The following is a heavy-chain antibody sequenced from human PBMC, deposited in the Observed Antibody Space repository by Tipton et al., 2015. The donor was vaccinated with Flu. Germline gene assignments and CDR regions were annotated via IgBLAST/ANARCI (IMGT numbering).Heavy chain of an antibody. V-gene: IGHV4-38-2*02. CDR3: ARSTYYYGSGCSDY. D-gene: IGHD3-10*01. J-gene: IGHJ4*02. Sequence: TLSLTCTVSDYSISSGYYWGWIRQPPGKGLEWIGCIPHSGRTYYNPSLRSRVTISLDTAKNQFSQRLTSVTAADTAVYFCARSTYYYGSGCSDYWGQGTLVTVSS. CDR1: DYSISSGYY. CDR2: IPHSGRT.